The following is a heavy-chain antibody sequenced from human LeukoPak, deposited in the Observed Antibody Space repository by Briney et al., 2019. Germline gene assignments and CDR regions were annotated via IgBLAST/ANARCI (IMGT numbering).Heavy chain of an antibody. CDR1: GFTFSSYG. CDR2: ISYDGSNK. CDR3: AKDEYQLLWGFDY. V-gene: IGHV3-30*18. D-gene: IGHD2-2*01. Sequence: GGSLRLSCAASGFTFSSYGMHWVRQAPGKGLEWVAVISYDGSNKHYADSAKGRFTISRDNSKNTLYLQMNSLRAEDTAVYYCAKDEYQLLWGFDYWGQGTLVTVSS. J-gene: IGHJ4*02.